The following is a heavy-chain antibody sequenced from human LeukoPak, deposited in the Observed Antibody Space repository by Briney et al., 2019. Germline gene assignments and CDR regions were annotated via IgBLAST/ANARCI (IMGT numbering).Heavy chain of an antibody. Sequence: PGGSLRLSCAASGFTFSSSGMSWVRQTPGKGLEWVSSISSSSSYIYYADSVKGRFTISRDNAKNSLYLQMNSLRAEDTAVYYCARGGRSFYYMDVWGKGTTVTISS. V-gene: IGHV3-21*01. CDR2: ISSSSSYI. D-gene: IGHD6-6*01. J-gene: IGHJ6*03. CDR1: GFTFSSSG. CDR3: ARGGRSFYYMDV.